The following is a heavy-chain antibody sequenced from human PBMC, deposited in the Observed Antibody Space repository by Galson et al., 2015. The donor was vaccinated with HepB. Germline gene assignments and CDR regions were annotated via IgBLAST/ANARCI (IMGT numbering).Heavy chain of an antibody. CDR1: GYTFTSYG. J-gene: IGHJ6*02. CDR3: ARGGSSSWYHYYYGMDV. Sequence: KVSCKASGYTFTSYGISWVRQAPGQGLEWMGWISAYNGNTNYAQKLQGRVTMTTDTSTSTAYMELRSLRSDDTAVYYCARGGSSSWYHYYYGMDVWGQGTTVTVSS. CDR2: ISAYNGNT. V-gene: IGHV1-18*04. D-gene: IGHD6-13*01.